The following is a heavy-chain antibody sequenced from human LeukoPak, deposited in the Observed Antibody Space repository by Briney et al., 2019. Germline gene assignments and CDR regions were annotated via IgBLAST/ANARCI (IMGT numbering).Heavy chain of an antibody. CDR2: RQPGNVS. V-gene: IGHV3-53*01. CDR1: GFGVSSNH. D-gene: IGHD3-22*01. CDR3: ARERDYDTYFDY. Sequence: GGSLRLSCAVSGFGVSSNHVAWVRQGPGKGLEWVSVRQPGNVSYYADSVKGRFTTSADSSKNSLYLQMNNMRSEDTALYYCARERDYDTYFDYWGQGTLVTVS. J-gene: IGHJ4*02.